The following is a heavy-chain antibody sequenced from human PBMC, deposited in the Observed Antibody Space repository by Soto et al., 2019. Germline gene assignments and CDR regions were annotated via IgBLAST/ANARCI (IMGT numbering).Heavy chain of an antibody. J-gene: IGHJ4*02. CDR3: ATVSEGLAFDY. CDR1: GFTVSSNY. D-gene: IGHD6-19*01. V-gene: IGHV3-53*01. CDR2: IYSGGST. Sequence: GGSLRLSCAASGFTVSSNYMSWVRQAPGKGLEWVSVIYSGGSTYYADSVKGRFTISRDNSKNTLYLQMNSLRAEDTAVYYCATVSEGLAFDYWGQGTLVTVSS.